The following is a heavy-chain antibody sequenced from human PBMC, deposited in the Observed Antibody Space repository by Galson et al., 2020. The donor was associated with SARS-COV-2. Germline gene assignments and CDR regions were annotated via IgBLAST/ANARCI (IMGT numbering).Heavy chain of an antibody. CDR3: ARDSPPSIAVADDFDY. D-gene: IGHD6-19*01. CDR2: ISAYNGNT. V-gene: IGHV1-18*01. CDR1: GYTFTSYG. Sequence: ASVKVSCKASGYTFTSYGISWVRQAPGQGLEWMGWISAYNGNTNYAQKLQGRVTMTTDTSTSTAYMELRSLRSDDTAVYYCARDSPPSIAVADDFDYWGQGTLVTVSS. J-gene: IGHJ4*02.